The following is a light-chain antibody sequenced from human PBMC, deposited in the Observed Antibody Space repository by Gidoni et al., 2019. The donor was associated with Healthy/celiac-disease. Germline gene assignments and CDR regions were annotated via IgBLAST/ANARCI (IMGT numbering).Light chain of an antibody. Sequence: DIQMTQSTSSLSASVGDRVTITCQASQGISNYLNWYQQKPGKAPKLLIYDASNLETGVPSRFSGSGSGTDFTFTISSLQPEDIATYYCQQYDNLPRSTFGQGTKLEIK. CDR3: QQYDNLPRST. V-gene: IGKV1-33*01. CDR1: QGISNY. CDR2: DAS. J-gene: IGKJ2*01.